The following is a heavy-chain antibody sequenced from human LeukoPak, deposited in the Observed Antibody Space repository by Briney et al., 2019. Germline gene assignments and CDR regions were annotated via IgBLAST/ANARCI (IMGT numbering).Heavy chain of an antibody. V-gene: IGHV3-20*04. CDR3: ARFSVATKDYYDSSGYYLHYYYYMDV. CDR1: GFTFDDYG. CDR2: INWNGGST. J-gene: IGHJ6*03. D-gene: IGHD3-22*01. Sequence: GGSLRLSCAASGFTFDDYGMSWVRQAPGKGLEWVSGINWNGGSTGYADSVKGRFTISRDNAKNSLYLQMNSLRAEDTALYYCARFSVATKDYYDSSGYYLHYYYYMDVWGKGTTVTVSS.